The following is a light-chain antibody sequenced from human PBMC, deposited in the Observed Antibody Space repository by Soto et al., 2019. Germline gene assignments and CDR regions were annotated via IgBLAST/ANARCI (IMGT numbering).Light chain of an antibody. CDR2: GVS. V-gene: IGKV3-15*01. J-gene: IGKJ2*01. CDR3: QSYNDWPFA. CDR1: ESLFGF. Sequence: DIVLTQSPATLSVSPGDTVTLSCRASESLFGFLAWYQQKPGQAPRLLMYGVSTRATGIPARFSGGGSATDFTLTISSLQSADSAFYFCQSYNDWPFAYGLGTRLEI.